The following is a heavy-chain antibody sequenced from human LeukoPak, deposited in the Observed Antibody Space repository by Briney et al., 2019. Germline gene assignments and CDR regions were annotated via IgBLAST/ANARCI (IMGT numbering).Heavy chain of an antibody. J-gene: IGHJ4*02. CDR3: ARGVGAIPRFDY. Sequence: SVKGRFTISRDNSKNTLYVQMNSLRAEDTAVYYCARGVGAIPRFDYWGQGTLVTVSS. V-gene: IGHV3-30*01. D-gene: IGHD1-26*01.